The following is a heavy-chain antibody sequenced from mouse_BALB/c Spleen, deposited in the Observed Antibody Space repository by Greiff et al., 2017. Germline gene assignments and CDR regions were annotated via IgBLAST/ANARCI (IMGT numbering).Heavy chain of an antibody. D-gene: IGHD4-1*01. J-gene: IGHJ3*01. V-gene: IGHV5-9-3*01. CDR1: GFTFSSYA. CDR2: ISSGGSYT. CDR3: ARHGTWFAY. Sequence: EVQGVESGGGLVKPGGSLKLSCAASGFTFSSYAMSWVRQTPEKRLEWVATISSGGSYTYYPDSVKGRFTISRDNAKNTLYLQMSSLRSEDTAMYYCARHGTWFAYWGQGTLVTVSA.